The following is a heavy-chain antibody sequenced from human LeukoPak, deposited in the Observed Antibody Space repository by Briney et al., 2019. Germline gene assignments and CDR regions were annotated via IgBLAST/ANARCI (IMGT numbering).Heavy chain of an antibody. CDR3: ARDSSSLVPDV. Sequence: SETLSLTCTVSGGSISSYYRSWIRQPPGKGLEWIGYIYYSGSTNYNPSLKSRVTISVDTSKNQFSLKLSSVTAADTAVYYCARDSSSLVPDVWGQGTTVTVSS. J-gene: IGHJ6*02. CDR2: IYYSGST. V-gene: IGHV4-59*01. D-gene: IGHD2-2*01. CDR1: GGSISSYY.